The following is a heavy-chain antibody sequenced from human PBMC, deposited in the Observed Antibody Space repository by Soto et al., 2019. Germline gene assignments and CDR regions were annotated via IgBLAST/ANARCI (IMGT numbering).Heavy chain of an antibody. CDR2: ISPYNDDT. CDR3: ARDYRGYSSSSRYYYYYMDV. D-gene: IGHD6-6*01. V-gene: IGHV1-18*01. CDR1: GYTFITYG. J-gene: IGHJ6*03. Sequence: GASLKGSCKASGYTFITYGITWVRQAPGQGLEWMGWISPYNDDTYYAQKFQGRVTITADKSTSTAYMELSSLRSEDTAVYYCARDYRGYSSSSRYYYYYMDVRGKGTTVTVSS.